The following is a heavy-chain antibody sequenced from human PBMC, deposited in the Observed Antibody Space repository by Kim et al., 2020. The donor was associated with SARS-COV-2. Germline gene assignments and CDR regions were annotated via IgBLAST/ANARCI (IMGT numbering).Heavy chain of an antibody. CDR3: ARDRVPLAAAGKLGFDP. CDR2: IYYSGST. J-gene: IGHJ5*02. CDR1: GGSISSGGYY. Sequence: SETLSLTCTVSGGSISSGGYYWSWIRQHPGKGLEWIGYIYYSGSTYYNPSLKSRVTISVDTSKNQFSLKLSSVTAADTAVYYCARDRVPLAAAGKLGFDPWGQGTLVTVSS. V-gene: IGHV4-31*03. D-gene: IGHD6-13*01.